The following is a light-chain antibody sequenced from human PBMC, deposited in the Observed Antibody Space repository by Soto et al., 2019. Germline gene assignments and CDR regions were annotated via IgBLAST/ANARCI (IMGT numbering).Light chain of an antibody. V-gene: IGLV1-47*01. CDR2: TNN. Sequence: QLVLTQPPSGSGTPGQRVTISCSGSSYNIGSNYVYWYQQFPGTAPKLLIYTNNQRPSGVPDRFSGSKSGTSASLAISGLRSEDEADYYCATWDDSLNDVVFGGGTKLTVL. CDR3: ATWDDSLNDVV. J-gene: IGLJ2*01. CDR1: SYNIGSNY.